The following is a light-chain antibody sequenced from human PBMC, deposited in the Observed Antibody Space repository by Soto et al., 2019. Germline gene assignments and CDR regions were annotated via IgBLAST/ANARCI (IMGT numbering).Light chain of an antibody. V-gene: IGLV2-14*01. J-gene: IGLJ2*01. CDR2: EVS. Sequence: QSALTQPASVSGSPGQSITISCTGTSSDVGAYNYVSSYQQHPGKAPKLMIFEVSDRPAGVSNRFSGSKSGNTASLTISGLQAEDEADYYLSSYTSSNTLVFGGGTKLTVL. CDR1: SSDVGAYNY. CDR3: SSYTSSNTLV.